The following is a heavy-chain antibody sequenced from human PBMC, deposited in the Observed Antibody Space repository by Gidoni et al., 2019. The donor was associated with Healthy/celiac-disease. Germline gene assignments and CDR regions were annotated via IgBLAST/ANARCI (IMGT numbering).Heavy chain of an antibody. D-gene: IGHD5-18*01. Sequence: QVQLVQSGAAGKKPGASVKVSCQASGYTFTSYAMQWVRQAPGQRLEWMGWINAGNGNTKYSQKFQGRVTITRDTSASTAYMELSSLRSEDTAVYYCARDQGGKRQLWSNPFDYWGQGTLVTVSS. CDR3: ARDQGGKRQLWSNPFDY. V-gene: IGHV1-3*01. CDR2: INAGNGNT. CDR1: GYTFTSYA. J-gene: IGHJ4*02.